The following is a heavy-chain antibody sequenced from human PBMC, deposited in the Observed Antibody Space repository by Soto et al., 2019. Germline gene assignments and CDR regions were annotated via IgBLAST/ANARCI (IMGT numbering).Heavy chain of an antibody. J-gene: IGHJ6*03. V-gene: IGHV1-18*01. CDR1: GYTFTSYG. CDR3: ASMVRGVIGYYYYYMDV. CDR2: ISAYNGNT. D-gene: IGHD3-10*01. Sequence: ASVKVSCKASGYTFTSYGISWVRQAPGQGLEWMGWISAYNGNTNYAQKLQGRVTMTTDTSTSTAYMELRSLRSDDTAVYYCASMVRGVIGYYYYYMDVCGKGTTVTVSS.